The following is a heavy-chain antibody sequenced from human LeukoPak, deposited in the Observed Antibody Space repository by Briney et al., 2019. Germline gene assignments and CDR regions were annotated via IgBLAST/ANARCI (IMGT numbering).Heavy chain of an antibody. CDR1: GGTFSSYA. CDR2: IIPLLDVI. D-gene: IGHD3-10*01. V-gene: IGHV1-69*04. Sequence: ASVKVFCKASGGTFSSYAINWVRQAPGQGLEWMGRIIPLLDVINYAQTFHGRVTFAADTSTGTACMDLTSLRFDDTAVYYCTRGLAPSPDAFEIWGQGTMVSVFS. J-gene: IGHJ3*02. CDR3: TRGLAPSPDAFEI.